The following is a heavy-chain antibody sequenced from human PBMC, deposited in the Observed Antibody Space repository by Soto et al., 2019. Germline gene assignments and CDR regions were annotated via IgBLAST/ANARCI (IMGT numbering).Heavy chain of an antibody. J-gene: IGHJ4*02. D-gene: IGHD5-12*01. CDR1: GSTFTAYY. CDR2: FNPNSGGA. V-gene: IGHV1-2*02. Sequence: ASVTVSCTASGSTFTAYYIHWVRRATGQGLEWMGWFNPNSGGANYAQSFQGRVTLTRDTSISTVYMELSSLRSEDTALYYCAKDWGFSGYDHFDYWGQGTLVTVS. CDR3: AKDWGFSGYDHFDY.